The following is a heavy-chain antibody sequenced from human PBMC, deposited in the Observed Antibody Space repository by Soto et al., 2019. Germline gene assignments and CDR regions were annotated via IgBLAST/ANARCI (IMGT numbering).Heavy chain of an antibody. J-gene: IGHJ1*01. CDR3: ARPPPRGYVHDEYFHH. V-gene: IGHV1-69*06. CDR1: GGTFSSYA. D-gene: IGHD5-12*01. CDR2: IIPIFGTA. Sequence: SMKVSCKASGGTFSSYAISWVRQAPGQGLEWMGGIIPIFGTANYAQKFQGRVTITADKSTSTAYMELSSLRSEDTAVYYCARPPPRGYVHDEYFHHWGQGTLVTVSS.